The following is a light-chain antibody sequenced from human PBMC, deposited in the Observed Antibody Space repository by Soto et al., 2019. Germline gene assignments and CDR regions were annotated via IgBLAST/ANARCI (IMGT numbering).Light chain of an antibody. CDR3: QQYYSTPWT. V-gene: IGKV4-1*01. J-gene: IGKJ1*01. CDR2: WAS. CDR1: QSVLYSSNNKNY. Sequence: DIVMTQSPDSLAVSLGERATINCKSSQSVLYSSNNKNYLAWYQQKPGPPPKLLIYWASTRESGVPDRFSGSGYGTDFTLTISSLQAEDVAVYYCQQYYSTPWTFGQGTKVEIK.